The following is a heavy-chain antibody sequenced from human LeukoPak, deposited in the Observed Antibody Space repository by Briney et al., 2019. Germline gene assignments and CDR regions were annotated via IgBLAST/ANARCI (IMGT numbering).Heavy chain of an antibody. V-gene: IGHV1-46*01. D-gene: IGHD1-14*01. Sequence: ASVTLSFTSSGYTFTIYYIHWMRQAPGQELGWMGFINPSGGGTSYAQNFRGRVIITGDTSTNTVFMDLSSLRSEDTAVYYCAREPGHSTCYFDFWGQGTLVTVSA. J-gene: IGHJ4*02. CDR1: GYTFTIYY. CDR2: INPSGGGT. CDR3: AREPGHSTCYFDF.